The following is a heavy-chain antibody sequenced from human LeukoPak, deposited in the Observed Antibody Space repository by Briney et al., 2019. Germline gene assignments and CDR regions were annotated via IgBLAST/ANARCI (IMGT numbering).Heavy chain of an antibody. Sequence: PSETLSLTCTVSGGSISSYYWSWIRQPPGKGLEWIGYIYYSGSTNYNPSLKSRVTISVDTSKNQFSLKLSSVTAADTAVYYCARDRRVGATPRVYFQHWGQGTLVTVSS. CDR2: IYYSGST. CDR3: ARDRRVGATPRVYFQH. CDR1: GGSISSYY. D-gene: IGHD1-26*01. J-gene: IGHJ1*01. V-gene: IGHV4-59*01.